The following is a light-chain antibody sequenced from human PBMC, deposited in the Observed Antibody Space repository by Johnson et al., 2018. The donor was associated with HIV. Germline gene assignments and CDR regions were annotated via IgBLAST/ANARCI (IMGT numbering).Light chain of an antibody. CDR1: SSNIGHNS. J-gene: IGLJ1*01. V-gene: IGLV1-51*01. CDR3: GTWDTSLRSGF. CDR2: DNN. Sequence: SVLTQPPSVSAAPGQEVTISCSGSSSNIGHNSVSWYQQFPGTAPKLLIYDNNKRPSGTPDRFSGSKSGTSATLGITGLQTGDEADYYCGTWDTSLRSGFFGTGTKVTVL.